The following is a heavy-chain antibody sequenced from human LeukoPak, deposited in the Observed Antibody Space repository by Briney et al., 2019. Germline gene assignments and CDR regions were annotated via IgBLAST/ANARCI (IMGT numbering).Heavy chain of an antibody. D-gene: IGHD2-8*01. Sequence: SAKVSCKASGGTFSSYAISWVRQAPGQGLEWMGGIIPIFGTANYAQKFQGRVTITADESTSTAYMELSSLRSEDTAVYYCATSAAVSVYARRQYYFDYWGQGTLVTVSS. CDR2: IIPIFGTA. V-gene: IGHV1-69*13. J-gene: IGHJ4*02. CDR1: GGTFSSYA. CDR3: ATSAAVSVYARRQYYFDY.